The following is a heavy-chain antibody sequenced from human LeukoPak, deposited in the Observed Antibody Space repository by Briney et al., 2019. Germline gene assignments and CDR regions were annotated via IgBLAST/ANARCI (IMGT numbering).Heavy chain of an antibody. V-gene: IGHV4-61*02. CDR2: IYTSGST. J-gene: IGHJ5*02. CDR1: GGSISSGSYY. D-gene: IGHD3-3*01. Sequence: PSETLSLTCTVSGGSISSGSYYWSWIRQPAGKGLEWIGRIYTSGSTNYNPSLKSRVTISVDTSKNQFSLKLSSVTAADTVVHYCARDYYDFWSGYLPYNWFDPWGQGTLVTVSS. CDR3: ARDYYDFWSGYLPYNWFDP.